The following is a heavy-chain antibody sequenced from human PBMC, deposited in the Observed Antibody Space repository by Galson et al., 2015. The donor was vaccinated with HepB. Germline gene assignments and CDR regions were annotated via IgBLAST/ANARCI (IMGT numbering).Heavy chain of an antibody. CDR2: ISGSGGST. Sequence: SLRLSCAASGFTFSSYAMSWVRQAPGKGLVCVSAISGSGGSTYYADSVKGRFNISRDNSKNTLYLQMNSLRAEDTAVYYCASYYDFWSGTQFDYWGQGTLVTVSS. V-gene: IGHV3-23*01. CDR1: GFTFSSYA. CDR3: ASYYDFWSGTQFDY. J-gene: IGHJ4*02. D-gene: IGHD3-3*01.